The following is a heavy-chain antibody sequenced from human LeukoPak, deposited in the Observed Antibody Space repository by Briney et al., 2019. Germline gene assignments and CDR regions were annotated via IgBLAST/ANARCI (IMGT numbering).Heavy chain of an antibody. CDR2: IYYSGST. CDR3: ARVMMYSSSSTFDI. Sequence: SETLSLTCTVSGGSISSYYWSWIRQPPGKGLEWIGYIYYSGSTNYNPSPKSRVTISVDTSKNQFSLKLSSVTAADTAVYYCARVMMYSSSSTFDIWGQGTMVTVSS. V-gene: IGHV4-59*01. CDR1: GGSISSYY. J-gene: IGHJ3*02. D-gene: IGHD6-6*01.